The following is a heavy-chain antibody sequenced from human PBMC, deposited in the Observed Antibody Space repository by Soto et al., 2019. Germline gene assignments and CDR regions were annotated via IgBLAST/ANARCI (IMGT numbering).Heavy chain of an antibody. CDR1: GFTFSSYA. V-gene: IGHV3-53*01. CDR3: ATSRRIQLWFSYYYYGMDV. CDR2: IYSGGST. Sequence: LRLSFAASGFTFSSYAMHWVRQAPGKGLEWVSVIYSGGSTYYADSVKGRFTISRDNSKNTLYLQMSSLRAEDTAVYYCATSRRIQLWFSYYYYGMDVWGQGTTVTVSS. D-gene: IGHD5-18*01. J-gene: IGHJ6*02.